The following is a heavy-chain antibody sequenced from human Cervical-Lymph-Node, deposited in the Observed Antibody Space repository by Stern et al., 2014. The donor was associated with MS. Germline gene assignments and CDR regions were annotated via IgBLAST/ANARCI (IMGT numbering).Heavy chain of an antibody. CDR3: ARERGVRGVTNYYYYGMDV. J-gene: IGHJ6*02. CDR2: ISFDGNLK. D-gene: IGHD3-10*01. V-gene: IGHV3-30-3*01. Sequence: QVQLVESGGGVGQPGRSLRLSCAASGFTFSSYAMHWVRQVPGKGLEWVAVISFDGNLKYYADSVKGRFTISRDNSKNTLFLQMNSLRAEDTAVYYCARERGVRGVTNYYYYGMDVWGQGTTVTVSS. CDR1: GFTFSSYA.